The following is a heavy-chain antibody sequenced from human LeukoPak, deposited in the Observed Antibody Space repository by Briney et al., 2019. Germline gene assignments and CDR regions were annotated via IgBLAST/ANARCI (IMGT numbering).Heavy chain of an antibody. CDR1: GGSFSGYY. D-gene: IGHD3-10*01. CDR2: INHSGST. J-gene: IGHJ3*02. CDR3: ARFPRYGSGSYKRAAFDI. Sequence: SETLSLTCAVYGGSFSGYYWSWIRQPPGKGLEWIGEINHSGSTNYNPSLKSRVTVSVDTSKNQLSLKLSSVTAADTAVYYCARFPRYGSGSYKRAAFDIWGQGTMVTVSS. V-gene: IGHV4-34*01.